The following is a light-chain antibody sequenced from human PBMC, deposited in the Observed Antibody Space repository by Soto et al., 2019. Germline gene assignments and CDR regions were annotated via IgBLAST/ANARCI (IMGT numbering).Light chain of an antibody. Sequence: EIVITHSPATLSVSPVERATLSCMASQSVSSNLAWYQQRRGLAPRLLVYGASKRAAGIPDRFRGSGSGSEFSLTISGLEPEDFAVYFCQHFGSSPPVIFGQGTRLEIK. J-gene: IGKJ5*01. CDR2: GAS. CDR1: QSVSSN. CDR3: QHFGSSPPVI. V-gene: IGKV3-20*01.